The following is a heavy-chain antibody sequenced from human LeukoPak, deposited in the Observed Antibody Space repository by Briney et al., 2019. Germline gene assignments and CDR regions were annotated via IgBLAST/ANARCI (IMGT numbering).Heavy chain of an antibody. CDR3: ARHVILVAAAGDAFDI. CDR1: GGSISSYY. Sequence: PSETLSLTCTVSGGSISSYYWSWIRQPPGKGLEWIGYIYYSGSTNYNPSLKSRVTISVDTSKNQFSLKLSSVTAADTAVYYCARHVILVAAAGDAFDIWGQGIMVTVSS. D-gene: IGHD6-13*01. V-gene: IGHV4-59*08. J-gene: IGHJ3*02. CDR2: IYYSGST.